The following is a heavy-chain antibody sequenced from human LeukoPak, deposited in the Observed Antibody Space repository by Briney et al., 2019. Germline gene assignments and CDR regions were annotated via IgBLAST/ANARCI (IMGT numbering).Heavy chain of an antibody. CDR1: GLTFSSYG. Sequence: GGSLRLSCAASGLTFSSYGMHWVRQAPGKGLEWVAVIWYDGSNKYYADSVKGRFTISRDNSKNTLYLQMNSLRAEDTAVYYCARAYGDVLNWFDPWGQGTLVTVSS. J-gene: IGHJ5*02. D-gene: IGHD4-17*01. CDR2: IWYDGSNK. V-gene: IGHV3-33*01. CDR3: ARAYGDVLNWFDP.